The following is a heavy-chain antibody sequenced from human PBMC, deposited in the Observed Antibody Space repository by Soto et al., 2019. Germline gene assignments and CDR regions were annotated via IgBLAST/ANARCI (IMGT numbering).Heavy chain of an antibody. D-gene: IGHD1-1*01. CDR3: ARDGTYNWV. J-gene: IGHJ4*02. V-gene: IGHV3-66*01. Sequence: EVQLVASGGGLVQPGGSLRLSCAASGFTVSNNYMRWVRQAPGKGLEWVSLIYSGGATYYADSVKGRFTISRDNSKTTLYLQMNSLRAEDTAVYYCARDGTYNWVGGQGILVTVSS. CDR1: GFTVSNNY. CDR2: IYSGGAT.